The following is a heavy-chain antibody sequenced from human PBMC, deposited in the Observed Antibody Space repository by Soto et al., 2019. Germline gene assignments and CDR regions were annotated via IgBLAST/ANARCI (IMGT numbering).Heavy chain of an antibody. CDR1: GFTFSSYA. CDR3: AKDRVGMAGNPRKTRGYYYYGMDV. D-gene: IGHD6-19*01. Sequence: GSLRLSCAASGFTFSSYAMSWVRQAPGKGLEWVSAISGSGGSTYYADSVKGRFTISRDNSKNTLYLQMNSLRAEDTAVYYCAKDRVGMAGNPRKTRGYYYYGMDVWGQGTTVTVSS. CDR2: ISGSGGST. V-gene: IGHV3-23*01. J-gene: IGHJ6*02.